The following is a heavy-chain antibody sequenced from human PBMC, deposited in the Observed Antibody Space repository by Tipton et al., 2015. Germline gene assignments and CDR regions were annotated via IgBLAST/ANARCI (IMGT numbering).Heavy chain of an antibody. CDR1: GGSISSSSYY. V-gene: IGHV4-61*01. J-gene: IGHJ6*02. CDR3: ARDLEHGMDV. Sequence: GLVKPSETLSLTCTVSGGSISSSSYYWAWIRQPPGKGLEWIGYISYTDGAHYNPALKSRVTISVDTSKNQFSLTLNSVAAADTAVYYCARDLEHGMDVWGHGTTVTVSS. D-gene: IGHD5-24*01. CDR2: ISYTDGA.